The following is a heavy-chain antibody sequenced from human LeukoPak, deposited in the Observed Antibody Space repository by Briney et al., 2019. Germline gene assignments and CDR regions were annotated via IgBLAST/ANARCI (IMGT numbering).Heavy chain of an antibody. CDR1: GYTFTSYY. CDR3: ARDFGANHFDY. CDR2: INPSGGST. Sequence: ASVKVSCKASGYTFTSYYMHWVRQAPGQGLEWMGIINPSGGSTSYAQKFQGRVTITRDTSTSTVYMELSSLRSEDTAVYYCARDFGANHFDYWGQGTLVTVSS. J-gene: IGHJ4*02. V-gene: IGHV1-46*01. D-gene: IGHD3-16*01.